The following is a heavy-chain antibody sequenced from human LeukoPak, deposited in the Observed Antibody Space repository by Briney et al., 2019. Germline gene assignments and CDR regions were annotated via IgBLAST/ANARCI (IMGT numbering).Heavy chain of an antibody. CDR3: AKESYDAFDI. CDR1: GFTFSRYW. V-gene: IGHV3-30*02. CDR2: IRYDGSNK. Sequence: GGSLRLSCAASGFTFSRYWMSWVRQAPGKGLEWVAFIRYDGSNKYYADSVKGRFTISRDNSKNTLYLQMNSLRAEDTAVYYCAKESYDAFDIWGQGTMVTVSS. J-gene: IGHJ3*02.